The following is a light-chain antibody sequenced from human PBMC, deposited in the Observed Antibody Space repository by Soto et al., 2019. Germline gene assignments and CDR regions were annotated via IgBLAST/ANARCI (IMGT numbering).Light chain of an antibody. CDR2: EGS. Sequence: QSALTQPASVSGSPGQSITISCTGTSSDVGSYNFVSWYQQHPGKAPKVMIYEGSKRPSGVSNRFSGSKSGNTASLTISGLQAEDEADYHCCSYAGSSTWVFGTGTKLTVL. V-gene: IGLV2-23*01. CDR1: SSDVGSYNF. CDR3: CSYAGSSTWV. J-gene: IGLJ1*01.